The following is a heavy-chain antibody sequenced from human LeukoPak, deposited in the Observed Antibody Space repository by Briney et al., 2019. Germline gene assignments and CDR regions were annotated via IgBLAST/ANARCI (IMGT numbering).Heavy chain of an antibody. D-gene: IGHD3-9*01. CDR2: IYYSGST. CDR3: AGIRYFDWLLFHFDY. V-gene: IGHV4-38-2*02. J-gene: IGHJ4*02. Sequence: SEALSLTCTVSGYSISSGYYWGWIRQPPGKGLEWIGSIYYSGSTYYNPSLKSRVTISVDTSKNQFSLKLSSVTAADTAVYYCAGIRYFDWLLFHFDYWGQGTLVTVSS. CDR1: GYSISSGYY.